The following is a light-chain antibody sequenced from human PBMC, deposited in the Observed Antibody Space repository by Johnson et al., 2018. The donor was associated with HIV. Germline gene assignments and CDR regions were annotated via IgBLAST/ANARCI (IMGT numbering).Light chain of an antibody. Sequence: QSVLTQPPSVSAAPGQKVTISCSGSSSNIGNNYVSWYQQLPGTAPKLLIYDNDKRPSGIPDRFSGSKSGTSATLGIHELPNGEEADYYCGTGDRSLSAPYVFGTGTKVTVL. J-gene: IGLJ1*01. CDR3: GTGDRSLSAPYV. V-gene: IGLV1-51*01. CDR2: DND. CDR1: SSNIGNNY.